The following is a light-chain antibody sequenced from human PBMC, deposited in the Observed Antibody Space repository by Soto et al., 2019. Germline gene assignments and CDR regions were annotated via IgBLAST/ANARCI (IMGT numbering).Light chain of an antibody. J-gene: IGKJ2*01. CDR3: QQSNSFPYT. V-gene: IGKV1-12*01. Sequence: DIQVTQSPSSVSASVGDRVTITCRATRDISRWLAWYQQKPGKAPKLVIYAASNLQSGVPSRFSGSGSGTDFTLTINSLQPDDFATYYCQQSNSFPYTFGQGTKVDIK. CDR2: AAS. CDR1: RDISRW.